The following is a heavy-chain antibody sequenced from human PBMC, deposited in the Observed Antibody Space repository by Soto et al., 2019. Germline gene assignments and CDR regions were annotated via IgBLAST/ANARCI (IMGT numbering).Heavy chain of an antibody. CDR3: ARGRDLWPNSDY. CDR2: IWYDGSNK. V-gene: IGHV3-33*01. J-gene: IGHJ4*02. D-gene: IGHD3-10*01. CDR1: GFTFSSYG. Sequence: QVQLVESGGGVVQPGRSLRLSCAASGFTFSSYGMHWVRQAPGKGLEWVAVIWYDGSNKYYADSVKGRFTISRDNSKNTLYPQMNSLGAEDTAVHYCARGRDLWPNSDYWGQGPLVTVSS.